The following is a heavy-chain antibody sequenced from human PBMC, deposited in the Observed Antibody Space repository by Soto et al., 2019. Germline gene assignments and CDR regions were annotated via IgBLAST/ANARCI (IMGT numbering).Heavy chain of an antibody. CDR3: ARDRYCSGGSCLLNYYYGMDV. CDR2: SSAYNGNT. CDR1: GYTFTSYG. J-gene: IGHJ6*02. V-gene: IGHV1-18*01. Sequence: GASVKVSCKASGYTFTSYGISWVRQAPGQGLEWMGWSSAYNGNTNYAQKLQDRVTMTTDTSTSTAYMELRSLRSDDTAVYYCARDRYCSGGSCLLNYYYGMDVWGQGTTVTVSS. D-gene: IGHD2-15*01.